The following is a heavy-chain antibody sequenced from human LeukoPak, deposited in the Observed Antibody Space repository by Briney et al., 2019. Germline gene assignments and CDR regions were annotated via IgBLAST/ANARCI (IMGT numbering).Heavy chain of an antibody. CDR2: ISGSGGST. Sequence: GGSLRLSCAASGFTFSSYAMSWVRQAPGKGLEWVSAISGSGGSTYYADSVKGRFTISRDNSKNTLYLQMNSLRAEDTAVYYCAKDWNELLWFGELPYFDYWGQGTLVTVSS. D-gene: IGHD3-10*01. CDR3: AKDWNELLWFGELPYFDY. J-gene: IGHJ4*02. CDR1: GFTFSSYA. V-gene: IGHV3-23*01.